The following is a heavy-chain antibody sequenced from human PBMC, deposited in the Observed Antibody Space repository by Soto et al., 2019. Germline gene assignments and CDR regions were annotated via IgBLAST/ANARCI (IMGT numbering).Heavy chain of an antibody. CDR3: AKSRADYDFWSGMDFDY. V-gene: IGHV3-30*18. Sequence: SLRLSCAASGFTFSSYGMHWVRQAPGKGLEWVAVISYDGSNKYYADSVKGRFTISRDNSKNTLYLQMNSLRAEDTAVYYCAKSRADYDFWSGMDFDYWGQGTLVTVSS. D-gene: IGHD3-3*01. CDR1: GFTFSSYG. CDR2: ISYDGSNK. J-gene: IGHJ4*02.